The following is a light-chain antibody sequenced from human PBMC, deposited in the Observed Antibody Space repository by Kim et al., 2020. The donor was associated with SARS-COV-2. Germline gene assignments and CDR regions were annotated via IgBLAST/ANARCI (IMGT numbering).Light chain of an antibody. CDR3: QVWDSSSDPHVV. CDR1: NIGSKS. Sequence: VLTQPPSVSVAPGKTARITCGGNNIGSKSVHWYQQKPGQAPVLVIYYDSDRPSGIPERFSGSNSGNTATLTISRVEAGDEADYYCQVWDSSSDPHVVFGGGTKLTVL. J-gene: IGLJ2*01. V-gene: IGLV3-21*04. CDR2: YDS.